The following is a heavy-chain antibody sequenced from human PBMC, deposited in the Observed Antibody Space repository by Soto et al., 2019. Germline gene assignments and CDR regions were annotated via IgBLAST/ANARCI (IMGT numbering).Heavy chain of an antibody. V-gene: IGHV1-69*13. CDR1: GGTFSSYA. CDR2: IIPIFGTA. CDR3: ARSHLSLLVGASGLGFDY. Sequence: ASVKVSCKASGGTFSSYAISWVRQAPGQGLEWMGGIIPIFGTANYAQKFQGRVTITADESTSTAYMELSSLRSEDTAVYYCARSHLSLLVGASGLGFDYWGQGTLVTVSS. D-gene: IGHD1-26*01. J-gene: IGHJ4*02.